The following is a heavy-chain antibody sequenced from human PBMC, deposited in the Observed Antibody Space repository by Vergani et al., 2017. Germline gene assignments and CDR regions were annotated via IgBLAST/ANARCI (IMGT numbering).Heavy chain of an antibody. Sequence: QVQLQESGPGLVKPSQTLSLTCTVSGGSISSGDYYWSWIRQPPGKGLEWIGYIYYSGSTYYNPSLKSRVTISVDTSKNQFSLKLSSVTAADTAVYYCARDEGAEGWLRANWFDPWGQGTLVTVSS. CDR1: GGSISSGDYY. CDR3: ARDEGAEGWLRANWFDP. D-gene: IGHD5-12*01. J-gene: IGHJ5*02. CDR2: IYYSGST. V-gene: IGHV4-30-4*08.